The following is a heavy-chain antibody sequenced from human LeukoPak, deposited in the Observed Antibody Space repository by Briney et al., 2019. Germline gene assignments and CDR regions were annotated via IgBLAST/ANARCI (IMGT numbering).Heavy chain of an antibody. J-gene: IGHJ4*02. V-gene: IGHV3-53*01. Sequence: GGSLRLSCAASGFTVSSNYMSWVRQAPGKGLEWVSVIYSGGSTYYADSVKGRFTISRDNSKNTLYLKMTGLRAEDTAVYYCARGCSSTSCYGFDYWGQGTLVTVSS. CDR1: GFTVSSNY. D-gene: IGHD2-2*01. CDR2: IYSGGST. CDR3: ARGCSSTSCYGFDY.